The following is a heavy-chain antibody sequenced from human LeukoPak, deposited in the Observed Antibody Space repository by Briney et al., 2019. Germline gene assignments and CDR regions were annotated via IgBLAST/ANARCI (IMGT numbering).Heavy chain of an antibody. CDR1: GFSFSSYW. Sequence: GGSLRLSCAASGFSFSSYWMDWVRQAPGKGLVWVSRISSDGSSTYYADSVEGRFTISRDNAKSTLYLQMNSLRAEDTAVYYCARVRSGYYFDYWGQGTLVTVSS. D-gene: IGHD2-21*01. V-gene: IGHV3-74*01. J-gene: IGHJ4*02. CDR3: ARVRSGYYFDY. CDR2: ISSDGSST.